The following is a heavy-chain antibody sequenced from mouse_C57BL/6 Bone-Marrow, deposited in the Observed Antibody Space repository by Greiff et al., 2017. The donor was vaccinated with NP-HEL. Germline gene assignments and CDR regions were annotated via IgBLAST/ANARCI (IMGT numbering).Heavy chain of an antibody. V-gene: IGHV5-15*01. Sequence: EVKLMESGGGLVQPGGSLKLSCAASGFTFSDYGMAWVRQAPRKGPEWVAFISNLAYSIYYADTVTGRFTISRENAKNTLYLEMRSLRSEDTALYYCARPLLPQEAWFAYWGQGTLVTVSA. D-gene: IGHD2-10*01. CDR3: ARPLLPQEAWFAY. J-gene: IGHJ3*01. CDR1: GFTFSDYG. CDR2: ISNLAYSI.